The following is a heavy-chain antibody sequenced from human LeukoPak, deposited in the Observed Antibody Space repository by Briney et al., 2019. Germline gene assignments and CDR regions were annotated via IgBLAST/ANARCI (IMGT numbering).Heavy chain of an antibody. CDR3: ARAFSSCSSTSRHWFDP. V-gene: IGHV1-69*05. D-gene: IGHD2-2*01. J-gene: IGHJ5*02. CDR2: IIPIFGTA. Sequence: SVKVSCKASGYTFTSYGISWVRQAPGQGLEWMGRIIPIFGTANYAQKFQGRVTITTDESTSTAYMELSSLRSEDTAVYYCARAFSSCSSTSRHWFDPWGQGTLVTVSS. CDR1: GYTFTSYG.